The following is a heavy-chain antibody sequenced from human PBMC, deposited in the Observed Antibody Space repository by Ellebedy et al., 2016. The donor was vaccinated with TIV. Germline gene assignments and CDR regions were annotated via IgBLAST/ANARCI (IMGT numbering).Heavy chain of an antibody. D-gene: IGHD5-24*01. Sequence: MPSETLSLTCTVSGVSISGYYWSWVRQPPGKGLEWIGYIHYTGTTNYNPSRKSRVTISLDTSKNQFSLNLNSVTAADTAVYYCTKTRGWLQPDFHYWGQGSLVTVSS. V-gene: IGHV4-59*01. CDR2: IHYTGTT. J-gene: IGHJ4*02. CDR1: GVSISGYY. CDR3: TKTRGWLQPDFHY.